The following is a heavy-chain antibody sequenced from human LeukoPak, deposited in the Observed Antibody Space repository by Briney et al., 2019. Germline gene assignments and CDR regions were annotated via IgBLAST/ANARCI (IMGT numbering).Heavy chain of an antibody. D-gene: IGHD2-2*01. CDR3: AREIHEYCSSTSCYGRGYYFDY. CDR2: IYYSGTT. Sequence: SETLSLTCAVSGVSITTNNYYWGWIRQPPGKGLEWIGTIYYSGTTYYNPSLKSRVTISVDTSKNQFSLKLSSVTAADTAVYYCAREIHEYCSSTSCYGRGYYFDYWGQGTLVTVSS. CDR1: GVSITTNNYY. J-gene: IGHJ4*02. V-gene: IGHV4-39*07.